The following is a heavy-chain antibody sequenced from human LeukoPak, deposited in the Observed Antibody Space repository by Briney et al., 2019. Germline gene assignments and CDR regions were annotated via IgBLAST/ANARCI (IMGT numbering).Heavy chain of an antibody. CDR1: GGSISSYY. J-gene: IGHJ6*04. V-gene: IGHV4-59*01. D-gene: IGHD2-2*01. CDR3: ARDRFIVVVPAAPVHRDLYYCYYGMDV. Sequence: PLETLSLTCTVSGGSISSYYWSWIRQPPGKGLEWIGYIYYSGSTNYNPSLKSRVTISVDTSKNQFSLKLSSVTAADTAVYYCARDRFIVVVPAAPVHRDLYYCYYGMDVWGKGTTVTVSS. CDR2: IYYSGST.